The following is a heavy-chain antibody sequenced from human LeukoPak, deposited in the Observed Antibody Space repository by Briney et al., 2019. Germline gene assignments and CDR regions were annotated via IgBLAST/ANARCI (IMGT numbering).Heavy chain of an antibody. CDR3: ARASTDNVVVVAEDWYFDL. Sequence: GGSLRLSCAASGFTFSSHWMHWVRQAPWKGLVWVSRISSDGSSTSFADSVKGRFTISRDNAENTLYLHMNSLRDEDTAVYFCARASTDNVVVVAEDWYFDLWGRGTLVTVSS. CDR1: GFTFSSHW. V-gene: IGHV3-74*01. D-gene: IGHD2-15*01. CDR2: ISSDGSST. J-gene: IGHJ2*01.